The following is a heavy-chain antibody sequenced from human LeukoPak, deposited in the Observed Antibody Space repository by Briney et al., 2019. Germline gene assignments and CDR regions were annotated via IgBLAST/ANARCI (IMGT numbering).Heavy chain of an antibody. CDR2: INHSGST. J-gene: IGHJ4*02. CDR3: ATLAIAAAGY. V-gene: IGHV4-34*08. CDR1: GFTFSDHH. Sequence: PGGSLRLSCAASGFTFSDHHMSWIRQPPGKGLEWIGEINHSGSTNYNPSLKSRVTISVDTSKNQFSLKLSPVTAADTAVYYCATLAIAAAGYWGQGTLVTVSS. D-gene: IGHD6-13*01.